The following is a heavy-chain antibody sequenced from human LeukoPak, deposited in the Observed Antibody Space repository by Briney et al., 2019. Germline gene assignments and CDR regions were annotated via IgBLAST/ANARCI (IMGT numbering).Heavy chain of an antibody. Sequence: SETLSLTCTVSGGSISSYYWSWIRQPPGKGLGWIGYMHYSGSTNYNPSLRSRVTISVDTSKNQFSLKLSSVTAADTAVYYCARNLGSGWYYDYWGQGILVTVSS. CDR3: ARNLGSGWYYDY. V-gene: IGHV4-59*08. CDR1: GGSISSYY. CDR2: MHYSGST. D-gene: IGHD6-19*01. J-gene: IGHJ4*02.